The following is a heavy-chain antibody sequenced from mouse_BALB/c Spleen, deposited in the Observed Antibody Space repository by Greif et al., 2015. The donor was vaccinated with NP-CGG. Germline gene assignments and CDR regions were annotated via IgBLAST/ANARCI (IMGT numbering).Heavy chain of an antibody. CDR1: GFTFSSFG. V-gene: IGHV5-17*02. J-gene: IGHJ4*01. CDR3: AREGNDYDGDAMDY. CDR2: ISSGSSTI. D-gene: IGHD2-4*01. Sequence: EVQVVESGGGLVQPGGSRKLSCAASGFTFSSFGMHWVRQAPEKGLEWVAYISSGSSTIYYADTVKGRFTISRDNPKNTLFLQMTSLRSEDTAMYYCAREGNDYDGDAMDYWGQGTSVTVSS.